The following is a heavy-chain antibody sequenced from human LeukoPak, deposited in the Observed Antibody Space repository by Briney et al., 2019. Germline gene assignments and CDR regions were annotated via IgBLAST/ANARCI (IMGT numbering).Heavy chain of an antibody. CDR2: IYYSGST. CDR3: ARGGEGYYDSSGYYPFDY. Sequence: SETLSLTCTVSGGSISSYYWSWIRQPPGKGLEWIGYIYYSGSTNYNPSLKSRVTISVDTSENQFSLKLSSVTAADTAVYYCARGGEGYYDSSGYYPFDYWGQGTLVTVSS. J-gene: IGHJ4*02. D-gene: IGHD3-22*01. CDR1: GGSISSYY. V-gene: IGHV4-59*01.